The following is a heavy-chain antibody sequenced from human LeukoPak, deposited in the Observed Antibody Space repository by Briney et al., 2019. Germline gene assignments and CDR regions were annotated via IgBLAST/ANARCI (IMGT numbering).Heavy chain of an antibody. D-gene: IGHD3-10*01. V-gene: IGHV4-61*01. CDR3: AGSREVRGVRLFGEYDY. CDR2: IYYSGST. J-gene: IGHJ4*02. Sequence: PSKTLSLTCTVSGGSVSSGSYYWSWIRQPPGKGLEWIGYIYYSGSTNYNPSLKSRVTISVDTSKNQFSLKLSSVTAADTAVYYCAGSREVRGVRLFGEYDYWGQGTLVTVSS. CDR1: GGSVSSGSYY.